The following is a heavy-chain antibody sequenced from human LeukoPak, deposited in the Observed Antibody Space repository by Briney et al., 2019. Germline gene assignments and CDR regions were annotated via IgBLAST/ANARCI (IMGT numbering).Heavy chain of an antibody. Sequence: PGGSLRLSCAASGFTFSSYGMHWVRQAPGKGLEWVAVISYDESNNYYADSVKGRITISRDNSKNTLYLQMNSLRAEDTAVYYCAKGVFDSSGSSGYYYGMDVWGQGTTVTVPS. CDR3: AKGVFDSSGSSGYYYGMDV. V-gene: IGHV3-30*18. CDR1: GFTFSSYG. J-gene: IGHJ6*02. CDR2: ISYDESNN. D-gene: IGHD6-19*01.